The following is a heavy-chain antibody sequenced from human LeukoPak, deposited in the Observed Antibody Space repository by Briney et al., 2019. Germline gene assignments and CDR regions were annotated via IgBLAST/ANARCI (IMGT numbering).Heavy chain of an antibody. D-gene: IGHD3-22*01. V-gene: IGHV3-15*01. Sequence: GGSLRLSCAASGFTFTNAWMSWVRQTPGKGLEWVGRIKSRTDGGTTDYGAPVKGRFTMSRDDSKNTLYLQMNSLKTEDTAVYYCAKDRNTLLVVESSDFWGQGTLVTVSS. CDR2: IKSRTDGGTT. CDR1: GFTFTNAW. CDR3: AKDRNTLLVVESSDF. J-gene: IGHJ4*02.